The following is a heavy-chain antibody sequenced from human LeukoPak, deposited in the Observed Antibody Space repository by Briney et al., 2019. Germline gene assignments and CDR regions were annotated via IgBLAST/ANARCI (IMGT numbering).Heavy chain of an antibody. Sequence: ASVKVSCKASGYTFTKYGVSWVRQAPGQGLGWMGWISAYVDNTDYAPKFQGRITVSKDSSTDTEHMELRSLRPGDTAIYYCVKEGYDRGGYFGHWGQGTLVTVSS. CDR3: VKEGYDRGGYFGH. CDR1: GYTFTKYG. V-gene: IGHV1-18*01. J-gene: IGHJ4*02. D-gene: IGHD3-22*01. CDR2: ISAYVDNT.